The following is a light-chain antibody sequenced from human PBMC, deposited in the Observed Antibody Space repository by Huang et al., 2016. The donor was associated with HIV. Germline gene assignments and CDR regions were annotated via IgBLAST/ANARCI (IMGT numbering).Light chain of an antibody. V-gene: IGKV1-39*01. CDR2: TAA. J-gene: IGKJ1*01. CDR1: QNITKS. Sequence: DIQMTQSPPSLSASVRDRVTFTCRANQNITKSLNWYQQKPGKAPKLLIYTAATLESGVPARFSGGGSGSRFTLNITNLQPEDFATYYCQQSFSVPRTFG. CDR3: QQSFSVPRT.